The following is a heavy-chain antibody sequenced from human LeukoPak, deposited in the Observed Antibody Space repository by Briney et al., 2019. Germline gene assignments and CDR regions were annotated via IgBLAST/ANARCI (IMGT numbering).Heavy chain of an antibody. CDR2: ICYSGST. Sequence: SETLSLTCTVSGGSISSYYWSWIRQPPGKGLEWIGYICYSGSTNYNPSLKSRVTISVDTSKNQFSLKLSSVTAADTAVYYCARDGSRYFDYWGQGTLVTVSS. J-gene: IGHJ4*02. CDR3: ARDGSRYFDY. CDR1: GGSISSYY. V-gene: IGHV4-59*13. D-gene: IGHD3-10*01.